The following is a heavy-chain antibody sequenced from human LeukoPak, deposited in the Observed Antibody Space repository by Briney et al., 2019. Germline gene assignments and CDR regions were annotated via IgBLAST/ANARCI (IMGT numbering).Heavy chain of an antibody. CDR3: AHTTTVVTPLDY. CDR1: GFTFSNSL. V-gene: IGHV3-30*03. J-gene: IGHJ4*02. CDR2: ISYDGSNK. D-gene: IGHD4-23*01. Sequence: QPGGSLRLSCAASGFTFSNSLMTWVRQAPGKGLEWVAVISYDGSNKYYADSVKGRFTISRDNSKNTLYLQMNSLRAEDTAVYYCAHTTTVVTPLDYWGQGTLVTVSS.